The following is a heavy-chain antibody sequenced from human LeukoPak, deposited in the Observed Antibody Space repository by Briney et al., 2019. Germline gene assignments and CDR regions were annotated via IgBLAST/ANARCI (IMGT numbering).Heavy chain of an antibody. CDR1: GFTFSSYA. CDR2: ISNSGGRT. V-gene: IGHV3-23*01. CDR3: AIDPNWGTHS. Sequence: GGSLRLSCAASGFTFSSYAMSWVRQAPGKGLEWVSSISNSGGRTFYTDSVKGRFTISRDNSKITLYLQMNSLRAEDTAVYYCAIDPNWGTHSWGQGVLVTVSS. J-gene: IGHJ4*02. D-gene: IGHD7-27*01.